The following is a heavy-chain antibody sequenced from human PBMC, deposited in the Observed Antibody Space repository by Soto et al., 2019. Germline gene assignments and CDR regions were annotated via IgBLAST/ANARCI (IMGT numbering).Heavy chain of an antibody. J-gene: IGHJ5*02. Sequence: QVQLVQSGAEEKKPGASVKVSCKASGYTFTNYAMHWVRQAPGQRLEWMGWINAGNGNTKYSQKFQGRVTITRDTSASTAYMELSSLRSEATAVYYGARGFPLWFAPWGQGTLVTVSS. CDR2: INAGNGNT. CDR1: GYTFTNYA. D-gene: IGHD3-16*02. V-gene: IGHV1-3*05. CDR3: ARGFPLWFAP.